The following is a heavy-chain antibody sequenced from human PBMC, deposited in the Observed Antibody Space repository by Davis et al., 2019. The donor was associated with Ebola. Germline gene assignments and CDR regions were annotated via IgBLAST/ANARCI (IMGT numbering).Heavy chain of an antibody. Sequence: ASVKVSCKASGYSFTHYSFSWVRQAPGQGLEWMGWVSGNNGKTDYAQKFQGRVTMTTDTSTSTAYMELRSLTSDDTAVYYCARDATPRGLSGMDVWGQGTTVTVSS. V-gene: IGHV1-18*01. J-gene: IGHJ6*02. CDR2: VSGNNGKT. CDR1: GYSFTHYS. CDR3: ARDATPRGLSGMDV. D-gene: IGHD3-10*01.